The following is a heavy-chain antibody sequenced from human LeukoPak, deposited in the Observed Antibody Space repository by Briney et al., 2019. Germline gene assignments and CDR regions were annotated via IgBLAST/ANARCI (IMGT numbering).Heavy chain of an antibody. Sequence: PGGSLRLSCAASGFTFSSYSMSWIRQAPGKGLEWVSYISSSGSTIYYADSVKGRFTISRDNAKNSLFLQMNSLRAEDTAVYYCARVLTRSRDAYRAFDYWGQGTLVTVSS. D-gene: IGHD5-24*01. J-gene: IGHJ4*02. CDR3: ARVLTRSRDAYRAFDY. CDR2: ISSSGSTI. V-gene: IGHV3-48*04. CDR1: GFTFSSYS.